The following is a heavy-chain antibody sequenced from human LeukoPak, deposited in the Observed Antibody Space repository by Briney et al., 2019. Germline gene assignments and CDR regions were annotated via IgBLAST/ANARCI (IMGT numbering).Heavy chain of an antibody. D-gene: IGHD3-22*01. Sequence: GRSLRLSCAASGFTFSDYAMHWLRQAAGKGLEWVTVRSYDGSKKYYADSVKGRFTISRDNSKNTLYLQMNSLRVEDTAVYYCARVQREYYYDSSGIMGNWGQGTLVTVSS. J-gene: IGHJ4*02. CDR1: GFTFSDYA. CDR2: RSYDGSKK. V-gene: IGHV3-30*03. CDR3: ARVQREYYYDSSGIMGN.